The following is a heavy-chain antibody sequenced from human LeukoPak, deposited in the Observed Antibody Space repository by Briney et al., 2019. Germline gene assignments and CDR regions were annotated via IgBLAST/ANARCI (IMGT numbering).Heavy chain of an antibody. CDR3: ARERGTLGYCSGGSCYLPRWFDP. CDR2: IYYSGST. Sequence: SETLSLTCTVSGGSISSYYWSWIRQPPGKGLEWIGYIYYSGSTNYDPSLKSRVSISVDTSKNQFSLKLSSVTAADTAVYYCARERGTLGYCSGGSCYLPRWFDPWGQGTLVTVSS. J-gene: IGHJ5*02. V-gene: IGHV4-59*01. CDR1: GGSISSYY. D-gene: IGHD2-15*01.